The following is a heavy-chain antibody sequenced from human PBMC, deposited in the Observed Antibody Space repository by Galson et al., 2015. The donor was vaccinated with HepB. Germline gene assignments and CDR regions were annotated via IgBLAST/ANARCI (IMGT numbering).Heavy chain of an antibody. CDR2: ISGDSTYI. D-gene: IGHD3-22*01. V-gene: IGHV3-21*01. CDR1: GFTYSSYV. J-gene: IGHJ3*02. Sequence: SLRLSCAASGFTYSSYVMNWVRQAPGKGLEWVSSISGDSTYIYYADSVKGRFTISRDNAKNSLYLQMNSLRAEDTAVYYCAREGYYYDSSGYRAFDIWGQGTMVTVSS. CDR3: AREGYYYDSSGYRAFDI.